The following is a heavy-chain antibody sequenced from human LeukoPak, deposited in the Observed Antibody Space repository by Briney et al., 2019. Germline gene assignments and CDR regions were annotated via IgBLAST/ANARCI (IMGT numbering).Heavy chain of an antibody. CDR3: ARRVGGSYLPA. V-gene: IGHV4-39*07. CDR1: GGSIRSSSYF. Sequence: PSETLSLTCSISGGSIRSSSYFWAWIRQPPGKGLEWIGEINHSGSTNYNPSLKSRVTISVDTSKNQFSLKLSSVTAADTAVYYCARRVGGSYLPAWGQGTLVTVSS. CDR2: INHSGST. D-gene: IGHD1-26*01. J-gene: IGHJ5*02.